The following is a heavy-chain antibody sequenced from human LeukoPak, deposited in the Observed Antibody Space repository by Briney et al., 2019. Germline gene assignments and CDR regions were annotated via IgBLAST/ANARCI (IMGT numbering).Heavy chain of an antibody. CDR3: ARSGYLWFGPDY. V-gene: IGHV3-53*01. CDR2: IYSGGST. Sequence: GGSLRLSCAASGFTVSSNYMSWVRQAPGKGLEWVSVIYSGGSTYYADSVKGRFTISRDNSKNTLHLQMNSLRAEDTAVYYCARSGYLWFGPDYWGQGTLVTVSS. CDR1: GFTVSSNY. J-gene: IGHJ4*02. D-gene: IGHD3-10*01.